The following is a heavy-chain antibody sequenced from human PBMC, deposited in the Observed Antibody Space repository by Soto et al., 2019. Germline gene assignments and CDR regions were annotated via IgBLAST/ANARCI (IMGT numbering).Heavy chain of an antibody. D-gene: IGHD6-13*01. V-gene: IGHV1-3*01. CDR3: AREARVSYSSSWYWFDP. CDR1: GYTFTSYA. Sequence: ASVKVSCKASGYTFTSYAMHWVRQAPGQRLEWMGWINAGNGNTKYSQKFQGRVTITRDTSASTAYMELSSLRSEDTAVYYCAREARVSYSSSWYWFDPWGQGTLVTVSS. J-gene: IGHJ5*02. CDR2: INAGNGNT.